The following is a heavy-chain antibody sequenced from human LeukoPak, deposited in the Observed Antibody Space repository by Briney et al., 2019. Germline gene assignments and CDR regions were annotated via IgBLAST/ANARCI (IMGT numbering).Heavy chain of an antibody. J-gene: IGHJ6*02. D-gene: IGHD6-13*01. CDR1: GGSISSYY. Sequence: SETLSLTCTVSGGSISSYYWSWIRQPPGKGLEWIGYIYYSGSTNYNPSLKSRVTISVDTSKNQFSLKLSSVTAADTAVYYCARDGTAAAGTGGYYYYGMDVWGQGTTVIVSS. CDR2: IYYSGST. V-gene: IGHV4-59*01. CDR3: ARDGTAAAGTGGYYYYGMDV.